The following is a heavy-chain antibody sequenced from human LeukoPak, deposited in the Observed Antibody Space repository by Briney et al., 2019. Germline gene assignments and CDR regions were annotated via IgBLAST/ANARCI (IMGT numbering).Heavy chain of an antibody. CDR1: GGSLSNYY. V-gene: IGHV4-59*01. J-gene: IGHJ4*02. Sequence: SETLSLTCTVSGGSLSNYYWSWIRQYPGQGLEWIGYIYYSGSTTYNPSLKSRVTISVDTSKNQFSLKLTSVTAADTAVYYCAGNYYDSSGPFSWSQGTLVTASS. D-gene: IGHD3-22*01. CDR2: IYYSGST. CDR3: AGNYYDSSGPFS.